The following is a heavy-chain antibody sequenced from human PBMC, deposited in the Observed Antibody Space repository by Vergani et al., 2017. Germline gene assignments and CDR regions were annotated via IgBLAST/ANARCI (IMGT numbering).Heavy chain of an antibody. V-gene: IGHV5-51*03. Sequence: EVQLVQSGAEVKKPGESLKISCKGSGYTFTSYWIGGVRQMPGKGLEWMGIIYPGDSDTRDSPSFQGQVTISADKSISTSYLQWSSLKASDTAIYYCARLPGPYSSSKYFDYWGQGTLVTVSS. J-gene: IGHJ4*02. CDR1: GYTFTSYW. CDR3: ARLPGPYSSSKYFDY. D-gene: IGHD6-6*01. CDR2: IYPGDSDT.